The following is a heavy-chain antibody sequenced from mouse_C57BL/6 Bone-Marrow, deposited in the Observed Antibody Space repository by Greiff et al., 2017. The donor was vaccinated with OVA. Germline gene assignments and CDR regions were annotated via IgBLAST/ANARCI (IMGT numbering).Heavy chain of an antibody. V-gene: IGHV1-69*01. Sequence: QVQLQQPGAELVMPGASVKLSCKASGYTFTSSWMHWVKQRPGQGLEWIGEIDPSDSYTNYNQKFKGKSTLTVDKSSSTAYMQLSSLTSEDSAVYYCARNWNARDYWGRGTSATVSS. CDR3: ARNWNARDY. J-gene: IGHJ4*01. CDR1: GYTFTSSW. D-gene: IGHD4-1*01. CDR2: IDPSDSYT.